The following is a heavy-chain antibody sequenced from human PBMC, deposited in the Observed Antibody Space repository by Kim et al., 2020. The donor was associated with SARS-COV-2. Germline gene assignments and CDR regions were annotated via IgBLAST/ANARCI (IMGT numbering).Heavy chain of an antibody. Sequence: GGSLRLSCAASGFTFSSYSMNWVRQAPGKGLEWVSSISRSSSNIYYADSVKGRFTISRDNAKNSLYLQMNSLRAEDTAVYYCARDWRKLGYCSGTSCPDAFDIWGQGTMVTVSS. CDR3: ARDWRKLGYCSGTSCPDAFDI. D-gene: IGHD2-2*03. J-gene: IGHJ3*02. CDR2: ISRSSSNI. CDR1: GFTFSSYS. V-gene: IGHV3-21*01.